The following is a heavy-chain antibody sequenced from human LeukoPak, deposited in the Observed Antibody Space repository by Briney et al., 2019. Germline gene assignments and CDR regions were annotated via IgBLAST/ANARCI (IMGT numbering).Heavy chain of an antibody. CDR2: IYYSGST. CDR3: ARLAFGVVIIRGGWFDP. CDR1: GGSFSGYY. V-gene: IGHV4-59*08. Sequence: PSETLSLTCAVYGGSFSGYYWSWIRQPPGKGLEWIGYIYYSGSTNYNPSLKSRVTISVDTSKNQFSLKLSSVTAADTAVYYCARLAFGVVIIRGGWFDPWGQGTLVTVSS. D-gene: IGHD3-3*01. J-gene: IGHJ5*02.